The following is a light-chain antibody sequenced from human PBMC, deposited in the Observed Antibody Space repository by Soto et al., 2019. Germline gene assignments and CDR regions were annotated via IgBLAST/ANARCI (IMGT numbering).Light chain of an antibody. Sequence: QSVLTQPPSASATPGQRVTISCFGSNSNIGSYTVNWYRQHPGTAPKLLIYRNDQRPSGVPDRFSGSMSGTAASLAIGGLRSEDEADYYCAAWDDSLSGVVFGGGTKLTVL. V-gene: IGLV1-47*01. J-gene: IGLJ2*01. CDR3: AAWDDSLSGVV. CDR2: RND. CDR1: NSNIGSYT.